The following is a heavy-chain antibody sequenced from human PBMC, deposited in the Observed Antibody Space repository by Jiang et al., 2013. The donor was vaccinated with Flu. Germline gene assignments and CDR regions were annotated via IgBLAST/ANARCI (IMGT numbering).Heavy chain of an antibody. CDR2: VDPEDGET. CDR1: GYTFTDYN. Sequence: GAEVKKPGATVKISCKVSGYTFTDYNMHWVQQAPGRGPEWMGLVDPEDGETIYAKKFQGRVIITADTSTDTAYMESNSLRSDDTAVYYCATDRDWYGSGSGPYHYYKTDVWGTGTTVFVS. CDR3: ATDRDWYGSGSGPYHYYKTDV. V-gene: IGHV1-69-2*01. J-gene: IGHJ6*03. D-gene: IGHD3-10*01.